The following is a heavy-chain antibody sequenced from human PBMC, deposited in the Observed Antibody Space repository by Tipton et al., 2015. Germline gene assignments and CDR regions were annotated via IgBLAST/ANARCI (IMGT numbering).Heavy chain of an antibody. CDR3: ARTLQGYFDS. Sequence: TLSLTCTVSGVSISSGGYYWSWIRQHPGKGLECIGYIYYSGSTFYNPSLKSRVTISVDRSKNQFSLKLSSVTAADTAVYYCARTLQGYFDSWGQGTLVTVSS. CDR1: GVSISSGGYY. CDR2: IYYSGST. V-gene: IGHV4-31*03. J-gene: IGHJ4*02. D-gene: IGHD4-11*01.